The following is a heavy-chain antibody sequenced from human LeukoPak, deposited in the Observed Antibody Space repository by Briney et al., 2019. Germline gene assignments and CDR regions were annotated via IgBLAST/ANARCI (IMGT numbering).Heavy chain of an antibody. CDR2: MNPNSGNT. D-gene: IGHD1/OR15-1a*01. J-gene: IGHJ6*03. CDR3: ARESKGTAEQYYYYYYMDV. V-gene: IGHV1-8*02. CDR1: GGTFSSYA. Sequence: GASVKVSCKASGGTFSSYAISWVRQAPGQGLEWVGWMNPNSGNTGYAQKFQGRVTMTRNTSISTAYMELSSLRSEDTAVYYCARESKGTAEQYYYYYYMDVWGKGTTVTISS.